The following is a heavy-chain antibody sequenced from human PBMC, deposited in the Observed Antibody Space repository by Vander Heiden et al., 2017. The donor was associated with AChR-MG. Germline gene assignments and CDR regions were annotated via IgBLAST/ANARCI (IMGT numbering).Heavy chain of an antibody. CDR1: GFTFSDYY. CDR3: AREAPRVLYYYGMDV. Sequence: QVQLVESGGGLVQPGRSLRLSSSAPGFTFSDYYMSWSRQAPGKGLEWVSYISSSGSTIYYADSGKGRFTISRDNAKNSLSMQMNRLRAEDTAVYYCAREAPRVLYYYGMDVWGQGTTVTVSS. J-gene: IGHJ6*02. CDR2: ISSSGSTI. V-gene: IGHV3-11*01.